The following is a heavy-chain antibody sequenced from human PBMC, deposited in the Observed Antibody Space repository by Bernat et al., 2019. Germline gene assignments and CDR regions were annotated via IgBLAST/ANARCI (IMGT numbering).Heavy chain of an antibody. V-gene: IGHV3-33*01. CDR3: ASSSGYDLGY. CDR1: GFTFSSYG. Sequence: QVQLVESGGGVVQPGRSLRLSCAASGFTFSSYGMHWVRQTPGKGLEWVAVIWYDGSNKYYADSVKGRFTISRDNSKNTLYLQMNSLRAEDTAVYYCASSSGYDLGYWGQGTLVTVSS. CDR2: IWYDGSNK. J-gene: IGHJ4*02. D-gene: IGHD5-12*01.